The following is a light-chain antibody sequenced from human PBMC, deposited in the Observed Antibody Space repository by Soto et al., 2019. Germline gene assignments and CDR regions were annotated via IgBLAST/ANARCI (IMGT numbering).Light chain of an antibody. J-gene: IGKJ1*01. V-gene: IGKV1-39*01. CDR2: GAS. CDR1: QGISTY. CDR3: QQSYSTTWT. Sequence: DIQMTQSPSSLSASVGDRVTITCRASQGISTYLNWYQQKPGKAPKLLIYGASSLQSGVPSRFSGSGSETDFTLTISSLQPEDFATYSCQQSYSTTWTFGQGNKVEIK.